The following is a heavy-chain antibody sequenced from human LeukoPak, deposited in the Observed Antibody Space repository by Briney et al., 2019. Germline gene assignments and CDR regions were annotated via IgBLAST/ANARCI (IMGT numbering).Heavy chain of an antibody. V-gene: IGHV3-64*04. Sequence: GESLRLSCSTSGFTFSNHFMHWVRQAPGKGLEYVSSIGPNGASTLYADSVKARFTISRDDAQNSLYLQMNSLRAEDTAVYYCAKNTWKSSDSGRGRMDVWGQGTTVTVSS. J-gene: IGHJ6*02. CDR2: IGPNGAST. CDR3: AKNTWKSSDSGRGRMDV. CDR1: GFTFSNHF. D-gene: IGHD3-10*01.